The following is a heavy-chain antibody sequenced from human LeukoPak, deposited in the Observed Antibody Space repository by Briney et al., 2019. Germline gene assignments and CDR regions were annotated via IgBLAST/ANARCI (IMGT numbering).Heavy chain of an antibody. CDR2: MNPNSGNT. J-gene: IGHJ4*02. CDR3: ARARRPEAYYYDSSSH. Sequence: ASVKVSCKASGYTFTSYDINWVRQATGQGLEWMGWMNPNSGNTGYAQKFQGRVTMTRNTSISTAYMELSSLRSEDTAVYYCARARRPEAYYYDSSSHWGQGTLVTASS. V-gene: IGHV1-8*01. D-gene: IGHD3-22*01. CDR1: GYTFTSYD.